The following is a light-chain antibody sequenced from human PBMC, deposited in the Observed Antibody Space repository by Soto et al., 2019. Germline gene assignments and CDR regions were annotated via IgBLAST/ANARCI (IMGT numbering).Light chain of an antibody. J-gene: IGKJ5*01. Sequence: DIQMTQSPSSLSASVGDRVTITCQASHDINKYLNLYQEKPGKAPKLLIYDASNLQTGVPSRFSGSGSGTHFTSTISSLQPEDIATYYCQRYDSLPPTFGQGTRLDIK. CDR2: DAS. CDR3: QRYDSLPPT. CDR1: HDINKY. V-gene: IGKV1-33*01.